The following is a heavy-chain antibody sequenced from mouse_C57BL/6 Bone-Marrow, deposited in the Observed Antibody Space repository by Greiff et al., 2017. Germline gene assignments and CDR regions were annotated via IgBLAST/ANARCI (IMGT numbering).Heavy chain of an antibody. CDR3: ARTEGDD. CDR1: GYTFTSYW. V-gene: IGHV1-69*01. Sequence: QVQLQQPGAELVMPGASVKLSCKASGYTFTSYWMHWVKQSPGKGLEWIGEIDPSDSSTSYNPKFKGKSTLTVDQSSSTAYMPLNRLTSEDSAVYYCARTEGDDWGQGTTLTVAS. J-gene: IGHJ2*01. CDR2: IDPSDSST.